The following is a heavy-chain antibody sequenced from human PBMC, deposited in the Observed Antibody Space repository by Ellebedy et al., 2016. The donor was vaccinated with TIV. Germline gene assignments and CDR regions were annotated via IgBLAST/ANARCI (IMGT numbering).Heavy chain of an antibody. CDR3: ARDLTPYASGAGLSDS. Sequence: PGGSLRLSCEASGFPFRNYAMHWVRQSPRKGLEWVAMVSFDIDKKFYTDSVKGRFTISRDNSKNTLYLDMNGLGVDDTAVYYCARDLTPYASGAGLSDSWGQGTLVTVSS. J-gene: IGHJ4*02. V-gene: IGHV3-30-3*01. D-gene: IGHD2-2*01. CDR2: VSFDIDKK. CDR1: GFPFRNYA.